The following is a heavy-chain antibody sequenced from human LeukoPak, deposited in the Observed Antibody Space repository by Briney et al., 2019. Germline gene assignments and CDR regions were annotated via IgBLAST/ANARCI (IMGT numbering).Heavy chain of an antibody. J-gene: IGHJ5*02. V-gene: IGHV3-74*01. CDR1: GFTLSRLW. Sequence: GALGLFLGTSGFTLSRLWVHRVRQTSGKGLVWVSRISTDGSSTSYTDSVKGRFTISRDNAKNTLYLQMNSLRAEDTAVYFCARASEAGTNWFDPWGQGTLVTVSS. D-gene: IGHD6-19*01. CDR2: ISTDGSST. CDR3: ARASEAGTNWFDP.